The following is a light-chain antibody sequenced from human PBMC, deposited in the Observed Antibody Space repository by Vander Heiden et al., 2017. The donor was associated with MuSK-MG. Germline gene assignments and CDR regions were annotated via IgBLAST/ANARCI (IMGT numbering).Light chain of an antibody. CDR2: DAS. CDR3: QQYDTLPRT. J-gene: IGKJ1*01. V-gene: IGKV1-33*01. CDR1: QDISNY. Sequence: DIQITQSPSSLSASVGDRVTITCQASQDISNYLNWYQQKPGKAPKLLIYDASNLETGVPSRFSGSASATDFTFTISSLHPEDIATYYCQQYDTLPRTFGQGTKVEIK.